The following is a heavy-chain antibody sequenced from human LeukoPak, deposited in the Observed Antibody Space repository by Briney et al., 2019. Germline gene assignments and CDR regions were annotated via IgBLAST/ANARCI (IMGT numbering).Heavy chain of an antibody. D-gene: IGHD3-10*01. CDR2: IIPIFGTA. CDR1: GGTFSSYA. J-gene: IGHJ6*02. Sequence: SVKVSCKASGGTFSSYAISWVRQAPGEGLEWTGGIIPIFGTANYAQKFQGRVTITADESTSTAHMELSGLRSEDTAVCYCARVDVSYYGSGSYLYGMDVWGQGTTVTVSS. CDR3: ARVDVSYYGSGSYLYGMDV. V-gene: IGHV1-69*13.